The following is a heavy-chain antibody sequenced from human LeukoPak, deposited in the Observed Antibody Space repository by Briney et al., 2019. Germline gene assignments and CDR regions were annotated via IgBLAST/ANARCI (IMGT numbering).Heavy chain of an antibody. V-gene: IGHV1-24*01. CDR2: FDPEDGET. CDR1: GYTLTELS. J-gene: IGHJ4*02. D-gene: IGHD3-22*01. Sequence: ASVKVSCKVSGYTLTELSMHWVRQAPGKGLEWMGGFDPEDGETIYAQKFQGGVTMTEDTSTDTAYMELSSLRSEDTAVYYCATTPPIYYDSSGYYWNYWGQGTLVTVSS. CDR3: ATTPPIYYDSSGYYWNY.